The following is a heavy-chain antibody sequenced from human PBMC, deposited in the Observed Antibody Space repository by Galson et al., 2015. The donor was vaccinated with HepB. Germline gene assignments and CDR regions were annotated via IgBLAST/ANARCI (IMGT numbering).Heavy chain of an antibody. CDR2: IYSGGTT. V-gene: IGHV3-53*01. D-gene: IGHD1-1*01. CDR3: ARGAKNWNDVAGGFEY. CDR1: GFSVNTNY. Sequence: SLRLSCAASGFSVNTNYMSWVRQAPGKGLEYVSVIYSGGTTSYADSVRGRFTISRDNAKNTVYLQMDSLRAEDTAVYYCARGAKNWNDVAGGFEYWGQGTLVIVSS. J-gene: IGHJ4*02.